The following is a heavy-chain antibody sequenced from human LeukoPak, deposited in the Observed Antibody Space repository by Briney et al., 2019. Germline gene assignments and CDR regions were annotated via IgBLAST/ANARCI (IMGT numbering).Heavy chain of an antibody. CDR3: AKDGVSSIKYYYDSSGYYYDN. D-gene: IGHD3-22*01. CDR2: ISGSGGST. Sequence: GASLRLSCAASGFTFSSYAMSWVRQAPGKGLEWVSAISGSGGSTYYADSVKGRFTISRDNSKNTLYLQMNSLRAEDTAVYYCAKDGVSSIKYYYDSSGYYYDNWGQGTLVTVSS. V-gene: IGHV3-23*01. CDR1: GFTFSSYA. J-gene: IGHJ4*02.